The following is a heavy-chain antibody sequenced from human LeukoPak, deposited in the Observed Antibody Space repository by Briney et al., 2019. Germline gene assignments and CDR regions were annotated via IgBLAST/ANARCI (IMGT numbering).Heavy chain of an antibody. V-gene: IGHV1-46*01. Sequence: ASVKVSCKASGYTFTSYYMHWVRQAPGQGLEWMGIINPSGGSTSYAQKFQGRVTMTRDTSTSTVYMELSSLRSEDTAVYYCARPYSSGGWYFDLWGRGTLVTVSP. CDR3: ARPYSSGGWYFDL. J-gene: IGHJ2*01. CDR1: GYTFTSYY. CDR2: INPSGGST. D-gene: IGHD6-19*01.